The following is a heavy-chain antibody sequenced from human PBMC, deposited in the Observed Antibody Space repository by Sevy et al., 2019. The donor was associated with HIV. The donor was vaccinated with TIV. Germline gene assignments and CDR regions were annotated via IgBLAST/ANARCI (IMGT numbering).Heavy chain of an antibody. V-gene: IGHV4-59*01. CDR2: IYFTGNT. Sequence: LSLTCSVSGGSISSYFWTWVRQSPGKGLERIGNIYFTGNTDYSPSLKSRVTLSLDTSKSQFSLTLKSVTAADTAIYFCARDSTTRPRVLDYWGQGTLVTVSS. D-gene: IGHD1-1*01. J-gene: IGHJ4*02. CDR3: ARDSTTRPRVLDY. CDR1: GGSISSYF.